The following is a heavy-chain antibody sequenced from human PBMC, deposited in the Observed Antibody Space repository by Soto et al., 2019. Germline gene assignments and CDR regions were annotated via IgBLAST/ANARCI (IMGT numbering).Heavy chain of an antibody. CDR2: IYYSGST. CDR1: GASISSYY. J-gene: IGHJ6*02. Sequence: SLTCTVSGASISSYYWSWIRQPPGKGLEWIGYIYYSGSTNYNPSLKSRVTISVDTSKNQFSLRLSSVTAADTAVYHCARQMFIGGMDVWGQGTTVTVSS. CDR3: ARQMFIGGMDV. V-gene: IGHV4-59*08. D-gene: IGHD2-15*01.